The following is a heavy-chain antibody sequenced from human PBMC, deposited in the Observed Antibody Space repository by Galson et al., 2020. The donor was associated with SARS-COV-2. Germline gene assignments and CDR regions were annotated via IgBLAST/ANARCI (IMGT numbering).Heavy chain of an antibody. CDR1: GLTLSLYD. J-gene: IGHJ4*02. V-gene: IGHV3-23*01. CDR3: AANWV. CDR2: ISGIDEGS. D-gene: IGHD3-16*01. Sequence: QAGGSLRLSCDASGLTLSLYDVHWVRHTPGKGLEWISVISGIDEGSRFAASVKGRFTISRDNSKSTVYLHMNNVRVDDTGVYYCAANWVWGRGTLVTVSS.